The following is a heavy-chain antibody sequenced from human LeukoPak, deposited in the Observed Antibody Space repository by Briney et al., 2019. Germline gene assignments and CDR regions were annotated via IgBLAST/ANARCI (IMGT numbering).Heavy chain of an antibody. CDR1: GFTFSTYS. Sequence: GGSLRLSCAASGFTFSTYSMNWVRQAPGKGLEWVSSISSSSHYIYYADSVKGRFTISRDNAKNSLYLQMNSLRVEDTAVYYCAITGGPTVTAFDLWGQGILVTVSS. CDR3: AITGGPTVTAFDL. CDR2: ISSSSHYI. V-gene: IGHV3-21*01. J-gene: IGHJ4*02. D-gene: IGHD4-17*01.